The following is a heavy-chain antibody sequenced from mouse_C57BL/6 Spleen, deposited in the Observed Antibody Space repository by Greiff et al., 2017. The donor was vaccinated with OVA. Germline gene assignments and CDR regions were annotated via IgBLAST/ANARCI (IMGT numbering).Heavy chain of an antibody. CDR2: INPGSGGT. CDR3: ARSDYYGSSLGYFDV. CDR1: GYAFTNYL. V-gene: IGHV1-54*01. J-gene: IGHJ1*03. Sequence: QVQLQQSGAELVRPGPSVKVSCKASGYAFTNYLIEWVKQRPGQGLEWIGVINPGSGGTNYNEKFKGKATLTADKSSSTAYMQLSSLTSEDSAVYFCARSDYYGSSLGYFDVWGTGTTVTVSS. D-gene: IGHD1-1*01.